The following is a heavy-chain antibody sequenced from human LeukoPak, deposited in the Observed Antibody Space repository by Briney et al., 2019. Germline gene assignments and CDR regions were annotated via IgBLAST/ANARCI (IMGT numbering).Heavy chain of an antibody. V-gene: IGHV1-2*06. CDR1: GCTFTGYY. CDR3: ARDGANKVRGVHYFYMDV. J-gene: IGHJ6*03. Sequence: ASVKVSCKASGCTFTGYYIHWVRRAPGQGLEWVGRINPNRGGTDYAQRFQGRVTMTRDTSISTAYMELSRLRSDDTAVYYCARDGANKVRGVHYFYMDVWGKGTTVTVSS. D-gene: IGHD3-10*01. CDR2: INPNRGGT.